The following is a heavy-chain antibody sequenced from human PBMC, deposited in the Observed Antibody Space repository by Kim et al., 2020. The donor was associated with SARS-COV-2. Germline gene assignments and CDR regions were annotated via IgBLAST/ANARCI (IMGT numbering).Heavy chain of an antibody. CDR3: ARDSSGWTPAVGNFDY. J-gene: IGHJ4*02. V-gene: IGHV3-33*01. Sequence: GGSLRLSCAASGFTFSSYGMHWVRQAPGKGLEWVVVIWYDGSNKYYADSVKGRFTISRDNSKNTLYLQMNSLRAEDTAVYYCARDSSGWTPAVGNFDYWGQGTLVTVSS. D-gene: IGHD6-19*01. CDR1: GFTFSSYG. CDR2: IWYDGSNK.